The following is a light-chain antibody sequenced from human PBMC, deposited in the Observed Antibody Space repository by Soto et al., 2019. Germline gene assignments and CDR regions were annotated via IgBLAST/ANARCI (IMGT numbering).Light chain of an antibody. Sequence: SALPQPASVSGAPGQSITIACTGTNRDVGSYNLVSWYQQRPGEAPKLIISEVRNRPSGISYRFTGSKSGNTASLTISGLQAEDEADYYCSSYTTTSTLVFGGGTKVT. J-gene: IGLJ3*02. CDR1: NRDVGSYNL. CDR3: SSYTTTSTLV. CDR2: EVR. V-gene: IGLV2-14*01.